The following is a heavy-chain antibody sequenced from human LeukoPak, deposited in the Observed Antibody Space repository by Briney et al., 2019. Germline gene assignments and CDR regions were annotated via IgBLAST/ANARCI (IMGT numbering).Heavy chain of an antibody. CDR3: AISTLDY. D-gene: IGHD2/OR15-2a*01. J-gene: IGHJ4*02. CDR1: GVTFSSDA. Sequence: GGSLRLSCAASGVTFSSDAMSWVRQAPGKGLGWVSAISGSGGSTYYADSVKGRGTISRDNSKNTVYLQMNSLRAEDTAVYYCAISTLDYWGQGTLVTVSS. CDR2: ISGSGGST. V-gene: IGHV3-23*01.